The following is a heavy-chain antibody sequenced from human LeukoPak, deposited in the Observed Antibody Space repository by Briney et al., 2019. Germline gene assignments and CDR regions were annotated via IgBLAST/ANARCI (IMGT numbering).Heavy chain of an antibody. V-gene: IGHV3-74*03. CDR1: GFTFSSDW. CDR3: ARDRYYSFDY. CDR2: INSDGSTT. J-gene: IGHJ4*02. Sequence: EGSLRLSCAASGFTFSSDWMHWARQAPGKGLVWVSRINSDGSTTKYADSVRGRFTISRDNAKNTLYLQMNSLGAEDTAVYYCARDRYYSFDYWGQGTLVTVSS. D-gene: IGHD2-15*01.